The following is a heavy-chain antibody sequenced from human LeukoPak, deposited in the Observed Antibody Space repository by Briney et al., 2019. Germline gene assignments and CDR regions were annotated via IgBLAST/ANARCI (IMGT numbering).Heavy chain of an antibody. CDR1: GYTFTSYG. J-gene: IGHJ4*02. V-gene: IGHV1-18*01. CDR3: ASADCGGECYFPRLDY. D-gene: IGHD2-21*01. Sequence: VASVKVSCKASGYTFTSYGISWVRQAPGQGLEWMGWISAYNGNTNYAQTLQGRVTMTTDTSTSTAYMELRSLRSDDTAVYYCASADCGGECYFPRLDYWGQGTLVTVSS. CDR2: ISAYNGNT.